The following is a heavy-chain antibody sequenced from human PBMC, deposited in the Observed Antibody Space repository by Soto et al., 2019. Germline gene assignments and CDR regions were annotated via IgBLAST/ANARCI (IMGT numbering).Heavy chain of an antibody. Sequence: VQLVQSGPEVKKPGASVKVTCKASGYRFSGYGVSWLRQAPGQGLEWMGWINGYNGNTKHAQKFRDRVTMTSDTSTNTASMELRSLNSDDTAVYFCARGSGGRYDYWGQGTLIRVSS. CDR2: INGYNGNT. J-gene: IGHJ4*02. V-gene: IGHV1-18*01. CDR3: ARGSGGRYDY. D-gene: IGHD1-26*01. CDR1: GYRFSGYG.